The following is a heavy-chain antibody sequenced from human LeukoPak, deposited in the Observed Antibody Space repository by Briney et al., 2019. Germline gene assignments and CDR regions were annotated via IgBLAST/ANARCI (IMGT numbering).Heavy chain of an antibody. CDR1: GFTFTNYA. J-gene: IGHJ4*02. Sequence: PGGSLRLSCAASGFTFTNYAMSWVRQAPGKGLEWVSGISGGGGSTYYADSVKGRFTLSIDNSKNTLYLHMNSLRADDTAVYYCAKDLSEYDSSGYSYLSFDYWGQGALVTVFS. CDR3: AKDLSEYDSSGYSYLSFDY. V-gene: IGHV3-23*01. CDR2: ISGGGGST. D-gene: IGHD3-22*01.